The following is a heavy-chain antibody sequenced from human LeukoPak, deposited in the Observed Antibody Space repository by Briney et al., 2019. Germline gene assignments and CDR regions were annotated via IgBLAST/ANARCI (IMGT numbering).Heavy chain of an antibody. CDR1: GYTFTSYD. V-gene: IGHV1-8*03. Sequence: ASVKVSCKASGYTFTSYDINWVRQATGQGLEWMGWMNPNSGNTGYAQKFQGRVTITRNTSISTAYMELSSLRSEDTAVYYCARGYHDSSSWYATLYWFDPWGQGTLVTVSS. CDR3: ARGYHDSSSWYATLYWFDP. D-gene: IGHD6-13*01. CDR2: MNPNSGNT. J-gene: IGHJ5*02.